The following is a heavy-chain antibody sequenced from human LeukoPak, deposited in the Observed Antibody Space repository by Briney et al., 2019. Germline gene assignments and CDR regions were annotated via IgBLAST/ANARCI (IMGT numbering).Heavy chain of an antibody. V-gene: IGHV4-39*07. J-gene: IGHJ2*01. D-gene: IGHD5/OR15-5a*01. Sequence: PSETLSLTCTVSGGSISSSSYYWGWIRQPPGKGLEWIGSIYYSGSTYYNPSLKSRVTISVDTSKNQFSLKLSSVTAADTAVYYCARRGESTISWYFDLWGRGTLVTVSS. CDR2: IYYSGST. CDR3: ARRGESTISWYFDL. CDR1: GGSISSSSYY.